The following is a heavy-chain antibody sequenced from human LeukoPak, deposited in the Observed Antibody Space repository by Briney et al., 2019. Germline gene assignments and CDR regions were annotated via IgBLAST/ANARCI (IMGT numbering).Heavy chain of an antibody. D-gene: IGHD3-16*01. CDR3: ARVGNDPFNYYIDV. J-gene: IGHJ6*03. CDR1: GPRLPAYR. Sequence: EALETPLYAPGPRLPAYRIDFPRQIARKGLARTGSIYPGDSDTRYSPSIQGHVTISADASISAAYLQWSGLKASDTAMSYCARVGNDPFNYYIDVWGQGTPVTVTS. V-gene: IGHV5-51*01. CDR2: IYPGDSDT.